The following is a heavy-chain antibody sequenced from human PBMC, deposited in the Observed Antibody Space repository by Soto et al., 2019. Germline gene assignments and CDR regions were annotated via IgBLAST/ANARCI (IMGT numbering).Heavy chain of an antibody. D-gene: IGHD6-19*01. J-gene: IGHJ4*02. CDR2: ISGGGGST. CDR3: AKDVVVGAGAGAFDS. V-gene: IGHV3-23*01. Sequence: GGSLRLSCAAAGFTFSNYAMSWVRQAPGKGLDWVSAISGGGGSTYYADSVEGRFTISRDNSKNTLFLQMNRLRGEDTALYFCAKDVVVGAGAGAFDSWGQGPLVTVSS. CDR1: GFTFSNYA.